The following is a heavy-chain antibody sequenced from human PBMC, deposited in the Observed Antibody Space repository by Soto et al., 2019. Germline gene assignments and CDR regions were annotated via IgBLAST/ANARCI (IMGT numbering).Heavy chain of an antibody. J-gene: IGHJ6*02. CDR2: TYYTGST. V-gene: IGHV4-39*01. CDR1: AVSLSGSTNY. Sequence: GLVKPWETLSLTCTVTAVSLSGSTNYWGWICQSPGKGLEWIGSTYYTGSTYYSPSLKSQVTISVDTSKNQFSLKMSPVTAADTAVYYCARSVTYDFWTEYYGMDVCGQGTKVTV. D-gene: IGHD3-3*01. CDR3: ARSVTYDFWTEYYGMDV.